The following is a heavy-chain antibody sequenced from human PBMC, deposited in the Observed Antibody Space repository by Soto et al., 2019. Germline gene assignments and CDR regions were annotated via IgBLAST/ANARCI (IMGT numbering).Heavy chain of an antibody. Sequence: QVQLQESGPGLVKPSETLSLTCTVSGGSISSYYWSWIRQPPGKGLEWIGYIYYSGSTNYNPSLKSRVTISVDTSKNQFSLKLSSVTAADTAVYYCARLSGGRYYFDYWGQGTLVTVSS. J-gene: IGHJ4*02. V-gene: IGHV4-59*01. CDR2: IYYSGST. CDR3: ARLSGGRYYFDY. D-gene: IGHD2-8*02. CDR1: GGSISSYY.